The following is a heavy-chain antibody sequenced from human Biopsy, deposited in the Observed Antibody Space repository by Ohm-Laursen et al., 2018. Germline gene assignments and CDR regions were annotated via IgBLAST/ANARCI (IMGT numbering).Heavy chain of an antibody. V-gene: IGHV3-33*01. CDR3: ARDSTINTVTTADY. J-gene: IGHJ4*02. D-gene: IGHD4-11*01. Sequence: SLRLSCAASGFTFSKYGMHWVRQAPGKGLEWLAVIWDDGSNKYYGDSVQGRFTISRDNSKNTVYLQMNSLRAEDTAIHYCARDSTINTVTTADYWGQGTLVTVSS. CDR1: GFTFSKYG. CDR2: IWDDGSNK.